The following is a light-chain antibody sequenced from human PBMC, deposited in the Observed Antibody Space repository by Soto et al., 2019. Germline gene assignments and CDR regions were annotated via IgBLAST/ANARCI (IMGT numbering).Light chain of an antibody. J-gene: IGKJ4*01. CDR3: QQYGSSPGT. V-gene: IGKV3-20*01. Sequence: EIVLTQSPGTLSLSPVERATLSCMASQSVSSSYLAWYQQKPGQAPRLLIYNAFNRATGIPDRFSGSGSGTDFTLTISRLEPEDFAVYYCQQYGSSPGTFGGGTKV. CDR2: NAF. CDR1: QSVSSSY.